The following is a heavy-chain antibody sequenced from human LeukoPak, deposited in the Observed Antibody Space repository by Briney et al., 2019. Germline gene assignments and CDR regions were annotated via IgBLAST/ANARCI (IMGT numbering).Heavy chain of an antibody. J-gene: IGHJ4*02. CDR2: ISAYNGNT. CDR1: GYTFTSYG. D-gene: IGHD1-7*01. CDR3: ARDRLTVAGTTSFDY. V-gene: IGHV1-18*01. Sequence: ASVKVSCKASGYTFTSYGISWVRQGPGQGLEWMGWISAYNGNTNYAQKLQGRVTMTTDTSTSTAYMELRSLRSDDTAVYYCARDRLTVAGTTSFDYWGQGTLVTVSS.